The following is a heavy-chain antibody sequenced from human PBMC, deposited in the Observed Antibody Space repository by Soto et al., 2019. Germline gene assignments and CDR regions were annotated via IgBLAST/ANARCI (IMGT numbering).Heavy chain of an antibody. V-gene: IGHV1-69*13. J-gene: IGHJ4*02. D-gene: IGHD4-17*01. CDR1: GYTFTSYY. CDR3: ARGTTVVTHDY. Sequence: ASVKVSCKASGYTFTSYYMYWVRQAPGQGLEWMGGIIPIFGTANYAQKFQGRVTITAGESTSTAYMELSSLRSEDTAVYYCARGTTVVTHDYWGQGTLVTVSS. CDR2: IIPIFGTA.